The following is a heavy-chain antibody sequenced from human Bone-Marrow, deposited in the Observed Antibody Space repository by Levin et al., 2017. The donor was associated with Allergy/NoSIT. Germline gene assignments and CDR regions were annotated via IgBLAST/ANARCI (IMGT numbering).Heavy chain of an antibody. CDR3: ARDCSSGSCYDYYGMDV. J-gene: IGHJ6*02. V-gene: IGHV3-53*01. Sequence: TGESLKISCAASGFSVSSHDMTWVRQAPGKGLEWVSLIYSGGRTYYADSVKGRFTISRDNSKNTLYLQMHSLRAEDTAVYYCARDCSSGSCYDYYGMDVWGQGTTVTVSS. D-gene: IGHD2-15*01. CDR2: IYSGGRT. CDR1: GFSVSSHD.